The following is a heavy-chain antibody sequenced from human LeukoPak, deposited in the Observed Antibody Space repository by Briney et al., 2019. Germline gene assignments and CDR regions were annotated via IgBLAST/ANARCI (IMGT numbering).Heavy chain of an antibody. Sequence: PSETLSLTCTVSGGSISVYYWSWIRQPPGKGLEWIGYIYYSGSTNYNPSLKSRVTISVDTSKNQFSLKLSSVTAADTAVYYCAREGGPYRPLDYSGQGTLVTVSS. J-gene: IGHJ4*02. CDR3: AREGGPYRPLDY. CDR2: IYYSGST. CDR1: GGSISVYY. V-gene: IGHV4-59*12.